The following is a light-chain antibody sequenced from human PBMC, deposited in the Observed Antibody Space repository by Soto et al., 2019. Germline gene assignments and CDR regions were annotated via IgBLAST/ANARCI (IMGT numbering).Light chain of an antibody. J-gene: IGKJ3*01. CDR2: KAS. Sequence: DIQMTQTPSTLSASVGDRVTITCRASQSISSWLAWYQQKPGKAPKLLIYKASSLESGVPSRFSGSGSGTEXTLTIRGLQPDDFATYYCQQSFTFGPGTKVDIK. CDR1: QSISSW. V-gene: IGKV1-5*03. CDR3: QQSFT.